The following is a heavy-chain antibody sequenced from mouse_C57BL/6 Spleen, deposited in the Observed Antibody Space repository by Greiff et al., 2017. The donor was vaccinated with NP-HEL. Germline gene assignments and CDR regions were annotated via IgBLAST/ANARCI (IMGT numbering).Heavy chain of an antibody. J-gene: IGHJ1*03. D-gene: IGHD4-1*01. CDR3: ARANWDVGWYFDV. CDR1: GYTFTSYW. Sequence: VKLQQPGAELVKPGASVKLSCKASGYTFTSYWMHWVKQRPGQGLEWIGMIHPNSGSTNYNEKFKSKATLTVDKSSSTAYMQLSSLTSEYSAVYYCARANWDVGWYFDVGGTGTTVTVAS. CDR2: IHPNSGST. V-gene: IGHV1-64*01.